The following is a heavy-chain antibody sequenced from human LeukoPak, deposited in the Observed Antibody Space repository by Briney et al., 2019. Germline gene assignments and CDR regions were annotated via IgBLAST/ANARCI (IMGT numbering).Heavy chain of an antibody. Sequence: ASVKVSCKASGYTFSSYGNSWVRQAPGQGLEWMGLISAYNGNTNYRQKLQGRVTMTTDTSTSTAYMDLRSLRSDDTAIYYCARDSPDGSGTYYNDSPDYWGQGTLVTVSS. CDR1: GYTFSSYG. J-gene: IGHJ4*02. D-gene: IGHD3-10*01. CDR2: ISAYNGNT. V-gene: IGHV1-18*01. CDR3: ARDSPDGSGTYYNDSPDY.